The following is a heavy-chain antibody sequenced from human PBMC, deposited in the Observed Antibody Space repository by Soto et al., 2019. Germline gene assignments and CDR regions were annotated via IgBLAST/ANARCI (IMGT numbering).Heavy chain of an antibody. D-gene: IGHD3-3*01. CDR1: GYTFTGYY. Sequence: APVKVSCKASGYTFTGYYMHWVRQAPGEGLERRGWINPNSGGTNYAQKFQGWVTITADESTSTAYMELSSLRSEDTAVYYCARADPRITIFGAPRRPYYYYGMDVWGQGTTVTVSS. CDR2: INPNSGGT. CDR3: ARADPRITIFGAPRRPYYYYGMDV. J-gene: IGHJ6*02. V-gene: IGHV1-2*04.